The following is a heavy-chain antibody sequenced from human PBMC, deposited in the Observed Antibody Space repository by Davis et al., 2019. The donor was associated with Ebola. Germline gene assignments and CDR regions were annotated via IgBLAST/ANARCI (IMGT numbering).Heavy chain of an antibody. Sequence: SETLSLTCTVSGDSVTSGGYSWNWIRQSPGKRLEWIGYIYDSGNTNYNPSLKSRVTISVDTSKNQFSLSLNSVTAADTAVYFCARSGHIFGYGSWSDPWGQGTLVTVSS. CDR3: ARSGHIFGYGSWSDP. J-gene: IGHJ5*02. CDR2: IYDSGNT. CDR1: GDSVTSGGYS. D-gene: IGHD5-18*01. V-gene: IGHV4-61*08.